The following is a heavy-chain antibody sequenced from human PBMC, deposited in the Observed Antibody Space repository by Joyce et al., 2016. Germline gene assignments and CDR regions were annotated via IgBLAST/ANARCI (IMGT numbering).Heavy chain of an antibody. D-gene: IGHD3-3*01. CDR2: VNPLGGTT. CDR3: AKAHRRFSNWFDP. V-gene: IGHV1-46*01. J-gene: IGHJ5*02. Sequence: QVYLVQSGAEVKKPGASVRVSCKASGYNFIDFYVYWVRQAPGQGRGGMGLVNPLGGTTTYAQKFQGRVSRTRDTSTSTVYLELNTLGYDDTALYYCAKAHRRFSNWFDPWGQGTLVTVSS. CDR1: GYNFIDFY.